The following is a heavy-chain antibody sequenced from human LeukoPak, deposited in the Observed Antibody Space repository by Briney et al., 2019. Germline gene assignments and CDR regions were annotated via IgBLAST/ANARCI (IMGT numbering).Heavy chain of an antibody. CDR3: AKGYGWEASYYYYYMDV. Sequence: GASVKVSCKASDYTFTSYGISWVRQAPGQGLEWMGWISAYNGNTNYAQKLQGRVTMTTDTSTSTAYMELRSLRAEDTAVYYCAKGYGWEASYYYYYMDVWGKGTTVTISS. V-gene: IGHV1-18*01. CDR2: ISAYNGNT. CDR1: DYTFTSYG. J-gene: IGHJ6*03. D-gene: IGHD1-26*01.